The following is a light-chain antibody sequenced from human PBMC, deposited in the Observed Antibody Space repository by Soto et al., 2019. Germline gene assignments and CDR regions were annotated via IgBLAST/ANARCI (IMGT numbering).Light chain of an antibody. CDR1: SSDVGRYNH. Sequence: QSVLTQPPSASGSPGQSVTISCTGSSSDVGRYNHVSWYQQHPGKAPKLIIFDVDKRPSGVPDRFSGSKPVNTASLTVSGLQAEDEADYYCQSYDSSLSGYVFGTGTKVTVL. CDR2: DVD. V-gene: IGLV2-8*01. CDR3: QSYDSSLSGYV. J-gene: IGLJ1*01.